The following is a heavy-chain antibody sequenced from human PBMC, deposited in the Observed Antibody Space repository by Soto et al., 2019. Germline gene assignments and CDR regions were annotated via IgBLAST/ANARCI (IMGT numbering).Heavy chain of an antibody. V-gene: IGHV3-48*03. J-gene: IGHJ4*02. CDR3: ARDTPGLEDSDY. CDR1: GFSFSAHD. Sequence: EVQLVESGGGLVQPGGSLRLSCAASGFSFSAHDLNWVRQAPGKGLEWISYIDPSGNTMHYADSVKGRFTISRDNAKNSLYLQMNSLRAEATAVYYCARDTPGLEDSDYWGQGTLVTVSS. CDR2: IDPSGNTM. D-gene: IGHD3-22*01.